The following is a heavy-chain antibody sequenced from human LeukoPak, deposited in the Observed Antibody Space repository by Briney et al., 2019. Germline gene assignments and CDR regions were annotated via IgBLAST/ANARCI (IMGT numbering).Heavy chain of an antibody. CDR3: ARDPPAVTANTYG. J-gene: IGHJ4*02. D-gene: IGHD5-18*01. CDR2: IYSGGTT. CDR1: GFTVSNNY. V-gene: IGHV3-66*01. Sequence: PGGSLRLSCAASGFTVSNNYMNWVRQAPGKGLEWVSLIYSGGTTYYADSVKARFTISRDGSKNTPYLQMNSLRVEDTAVYYCARDPPAVTANTYGWGQGTLVTVSS.